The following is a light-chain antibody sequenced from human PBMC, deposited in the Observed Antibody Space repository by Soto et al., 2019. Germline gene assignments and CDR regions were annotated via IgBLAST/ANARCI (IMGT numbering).Light chain of an antibody. CDR2: DVS. V-gene: IGLV2-11*01. J-gene: IGLJ2*01. CDR3: CSYADNYVV. Sequence: QSVLTQPRSVSASPGQSVTISCTGTSSDVGRYNYVSWYQYHPGKVPKLMIFDVSQRPSGVPDRFSGSKSGNTASLTISGLQAEDEADYYCCSYADNYVVFGGGTKLTVL. CDR1: SSDVGRYNY.